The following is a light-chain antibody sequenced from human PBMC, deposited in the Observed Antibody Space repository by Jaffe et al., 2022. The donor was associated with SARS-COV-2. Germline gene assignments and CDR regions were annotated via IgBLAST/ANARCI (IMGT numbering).Light chain of an antibody. Sequence: DIQMTQSPYLSASVGDRVIITCRASQPISTFLNWYQQKPGRAPQLLIHSASRLHSGVPSRFSGSGSGTEFTLSISSLQPEDFASYSCQQSYSMPLTFGQGTRLELK. CDR1: QPISTF. CDR2: SAS. J-gene: IGKJ5*01. CDR3: QQSYSMPLT. V-gene: IGKV1-39*01.